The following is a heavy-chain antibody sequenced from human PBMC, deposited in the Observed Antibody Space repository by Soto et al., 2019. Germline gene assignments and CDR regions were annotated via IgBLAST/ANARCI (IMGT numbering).Heavy chain of an antibody. CDR2: INAGNGNT. J-gene: IGHJ5*02. CDR3: ARSFSLQSWFDP. V-gene: IGHV1-3*01. Sequence: GASVKVSCKASGYTFTSYSMHWVRQAPGQRLEWMGWINAGNGNTKYSQKFQGRVTITRDTSASTAYMELSSLRSEDTAVYYCARSFSLQSWFDPWGQGTLVTVSS. CDR1: GYTFTSYS.